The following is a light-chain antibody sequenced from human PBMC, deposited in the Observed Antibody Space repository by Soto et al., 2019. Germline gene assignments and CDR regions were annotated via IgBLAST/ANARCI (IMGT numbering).Light chain of an antibody. V-gene: IGLV2-23*01. Sequence: QSALTQPASVSGSPGQSITISCTGTNSDVGRYNLVSWYQHHPGKAPKLVIYEANKRPSGISERFSVSKSGNTASLTISGLQAEDEGHYYCCSYEPGSTWVFGGGTKVTVL. J-gene: IGLJ3*02. CDR3: CSYEPGSTWV. CDR1: NSDVGRYNL. CDR2: EAN.